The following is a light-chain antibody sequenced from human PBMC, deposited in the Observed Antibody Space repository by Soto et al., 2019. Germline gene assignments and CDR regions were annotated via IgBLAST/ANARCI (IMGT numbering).Light chain of an antibody. CDR1: SSNIGAGYD. CDR2: VNT. Sequence: QSVLTQPPSVSGAPGQRVTISCTGGSSNIGAGYDVHWYQQLPGTAPKLLIYVNTNRPSGVPDRFSASKSGTSASLAITGLQAEDEADYYCQSYDSSLSWVFGGGTKLTVL. J-gene: IGLJ3*02. V-gene: IGLV1-40*01. CDR3: QSYDSSLSWV.